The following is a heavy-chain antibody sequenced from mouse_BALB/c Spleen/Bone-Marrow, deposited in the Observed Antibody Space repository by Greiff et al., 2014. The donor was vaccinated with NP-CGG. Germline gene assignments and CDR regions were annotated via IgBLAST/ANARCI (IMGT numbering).Heavy chain of an antibody. Sequence: DLVKPGASVKLSCKASGYTLTSYWINWIKQRPGQGLEWIGRIAPGSGSTYYNEMFKGKATLTVDTSSSTAYIQLSSLSSEDSAVYFGARGDDYDPFAYWGQGTLVTVSA. D-gene: IGHD2-4*01. J-gene: IGHJ3*01. CDR1: GYTLTSYW. CDR3: ARGDDYDPFAY. CDR2: IAPGSGST. V-gene: IGHV1S41*01.